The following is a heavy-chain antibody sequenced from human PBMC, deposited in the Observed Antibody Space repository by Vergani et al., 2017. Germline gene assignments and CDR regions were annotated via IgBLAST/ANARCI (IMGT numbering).Heavy chain of an antibody. J-gene: IGHJ4*02. CDR2: ISSSSSTI. CDR3: ASNSGGYYGSGDDY. CDR1: GFTFSSYS. D-gene: IGHD3-10*01. V-gene: IGHV3-48*04. Sequence: EVQLVESGGGLVQPGGSLRLSCAASGFTFSSYSMNWVRQAPGKGLEWVSYISSSSSTIYYADSVKGRFTISRDNAKNSLYVQMNSLRAEDTAVYYCASNSGGYYGSGDDYWGQGTLVTVSS.